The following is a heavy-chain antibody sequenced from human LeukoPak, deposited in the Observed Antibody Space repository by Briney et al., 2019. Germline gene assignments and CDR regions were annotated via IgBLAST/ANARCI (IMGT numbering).Heavy chain of an antibody. V-gene: IGHV3-30*18. CDR3: AKRLRYFDWLALGMDV. CDR1: GFTFSSYG. CDR2: ISYDGSNK. J-gene: IGHJ6*02. D-gene: IGHD3-9*01. Sequence: PGGSLRLSCAASGFTFSSYGMHWVRQAPGKGLEWVADISYDGSNKYYADSVKGRFTISRDNSKNTLYLQMNSLRAEDTAVYYCAKRLRYFDWLALGMDVWGQGTTVTVSS.